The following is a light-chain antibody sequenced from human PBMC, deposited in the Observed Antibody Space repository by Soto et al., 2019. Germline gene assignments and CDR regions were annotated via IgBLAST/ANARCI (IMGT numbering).Light chain of an antibody. CDR2: GAS. V-gene: IGKV3-15*01. J-gene: IGKJ3*01. CDR1: QSVSSN. Sequence: EIVMTQSPATLSVSPGERATLSCRASQSVSSNLAWYQQKPGQAPRLLIYGASTRATGIPARFSGSGSGTEFTLNISSLQSEDFAVYYCQQYNNWPPRGITFGPGTKVDIK. CDR3: QQYNNWPPRGIT.